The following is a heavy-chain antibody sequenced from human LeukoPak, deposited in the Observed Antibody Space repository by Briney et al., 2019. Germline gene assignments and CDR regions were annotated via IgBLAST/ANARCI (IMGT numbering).Heavy chain of an antibody. Sequence: PSETLSLTCTVSGGSISSYYWSWIRQPPGKGLEWIGYIYYSGSTNYNPSLKSRVTISVDTSKNQFSLKLSSVTAADTAVYYCARQAISNLAFDYWGQGTLVTVSS. CDR1: GGSISSYY. J-gene: IGHJ4*02. CDR3: ARQAISNLAFDY. V-gene: IGHV4-59*08. D-gene: IGHD3-3*01. CDR2: IYYSGST.